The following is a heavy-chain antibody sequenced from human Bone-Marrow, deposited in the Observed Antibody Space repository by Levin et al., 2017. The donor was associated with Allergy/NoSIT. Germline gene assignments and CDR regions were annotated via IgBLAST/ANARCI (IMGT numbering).Heavy chain of an antibody. J-gene: IGHJ5*02. V-gene: IGHV3-7*01. Sequence: SCAASGFTFSNSWMSWVRQAPGQGLEWVANIKEDGSEKYYVDSVKGRFTISRDNAKNSLFVQMNSLRVEDTAVYYCARDQFRRATIGARWFDPWGQGTLVTVSS. D-gene: IGHD5-24*01. CDR2: IKEDGSEK. CDR3: ARDQFRRATIGARWFDP. CDR1: GFTFSNSW.